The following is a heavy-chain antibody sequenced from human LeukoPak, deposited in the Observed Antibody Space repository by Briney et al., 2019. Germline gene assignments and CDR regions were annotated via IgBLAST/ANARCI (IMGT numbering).Heavy chain of an antibody. J-gene: IGHJ4*02. CDR3: ARGGGYYAIDY. D-gene: IGHD1-26*01. CDR2: VYSDDTT. V-gene: IGHV3-53*01. Sequence: GGSLRLSCAASGFTFSSYSMNWVRQAPGKGLEWVSVVYSDDTTYYADSVKGRFTISRDNSKNTLYLQMNNLRAEDTAVYYCARGGGYYAIDYWGQGTLVTVSS. CDR1: GFTFSSYS.